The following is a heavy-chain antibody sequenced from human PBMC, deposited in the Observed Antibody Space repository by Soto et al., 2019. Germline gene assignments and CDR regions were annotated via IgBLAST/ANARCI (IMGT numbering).Heavy chain of an antibody. CDR1: GFTFSSYG. CDR3: ARERLYYYDSSGYFGY. CDR2: IWYDGSNK. J-gene: IGHJ4*02. D-gene: IGHD3-22*01. Sequence: GGSLRLSCAASGFTFSSYGMHWVRQAPGKGLEWVAVIWYDGSNKYYADSVKGRFTISRDNAKNSLYLQMNSLRDEDTAVYYCARERLYYYDSSGYFGYWGQGTLVTVSS. V-gene: IGHV3-33*01.